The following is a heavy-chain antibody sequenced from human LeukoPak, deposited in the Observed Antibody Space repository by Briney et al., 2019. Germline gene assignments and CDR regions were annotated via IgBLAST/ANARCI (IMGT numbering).Heavy chain of an antibody. CDR1: GYTFTGYY. Sequence: AASVKVSCKASGYTFTGYYMHWVRQAPGQGLEWMGWINPNSGGTNYAQKFQGRVTMTRDTSISTAYMELSRLRSDDTAVYYCARIGYSGYDTYYYYYYGMDVWGQGTTVTVSS. CDR3: ARIGYSGYDTYYYYYYGMDV. J-gene: IGHJ6*02. CDR2: INPNSGGT. V-gene: IGHV1-2*02. D-gene: IGHD5-12*01.